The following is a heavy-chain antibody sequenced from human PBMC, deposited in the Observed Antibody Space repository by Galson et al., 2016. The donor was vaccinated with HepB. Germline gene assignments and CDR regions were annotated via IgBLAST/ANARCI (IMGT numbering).Heavy chain of an antibody. CDR3: VRGVEGWSLFDY. CDR1: GFSISVYW. V-gene: IGHV3-74*01. J-gene: IGHJ4*02. CDR2: IRGDGTSI. Sequence: SLRLSCAASGFSISVYWMHWVRQAPGKGLMCVSRIRGDGTSISYADSVEGRFTVSRGNAKNTLYLEMSSLRAEDTAVYYWVRGVEGWSLFDYCGQGTVVTASS.